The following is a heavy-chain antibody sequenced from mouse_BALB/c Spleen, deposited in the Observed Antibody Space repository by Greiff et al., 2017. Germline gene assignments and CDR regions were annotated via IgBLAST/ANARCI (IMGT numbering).Heavy chain of an antibody. J-gene: IGHJ1*01. CDR2: IWAGGST. D-gene: IGHD1-1*01. V-gene: IGHV2-9*02. Sequence: VQRVASGPGLVAPSQSLSITCTVSGFSLTSYGVHWVRQPPGKGLEWLGVIWAGGSTNYNSALMSRLSISKDNSKSQVFLKMNSLQTDDTAMYYCARDRGYGSSFYWYFDVWGAGTTVTVSS. CDR1: GFSLTSYG. CDR3: ARDRGYGSSFYWYFDV.